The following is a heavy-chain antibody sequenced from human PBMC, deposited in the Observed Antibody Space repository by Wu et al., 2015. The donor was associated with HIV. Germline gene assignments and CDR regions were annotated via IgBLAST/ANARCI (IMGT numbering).Heavy chain of an antibody. CDR3: ARVVPGYSSSQISRSWYFDL. CDR1: GGTFSSYA. D-gene: IGHD6-13*01. V-gene: IGHV1-69*12. J-gene: IGHJ2*01. CDR2: IIPIFGTA. Sequence: QVQLVQSGAEVKKPGSSVKVSCKASGGTFSSYAISWVRQAPGQGLEWMGGIIPIFGTANYAQKFQGRVTITADESTSTAYMELSSLRSEDTAVYYCARVVPGYSSSQISRSWYFDLVGPWPPWSLSPQ.